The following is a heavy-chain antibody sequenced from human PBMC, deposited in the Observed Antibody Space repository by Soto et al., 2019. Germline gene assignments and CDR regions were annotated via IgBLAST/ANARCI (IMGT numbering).Heavy chain of an antibody. Sequence: QVQLVQSGAEVKKPGTSVKVSCEVSGGTFSNYAITWVRQAPGQGLEWLGGAIPVYGSTNYAQKFQGRVTITAGESATTTFMELSSLRSDDTAVYYGERRGVANSRDAFDIWGQGTLVTVS. J-gene: IGHJ3*02. CDR3: ERRGVANSRDAFDI. D-gene: IGHD1-26*01. CDR1: GGTFSNYA. V-gene: IGHV1-69*01. CDR2: AIPVYGST.